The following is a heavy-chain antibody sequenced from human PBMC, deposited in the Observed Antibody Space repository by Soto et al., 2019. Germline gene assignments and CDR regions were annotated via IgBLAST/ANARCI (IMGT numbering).Heavy chain of an antibody. J-gene: IGHJ4*02. CDR1: GFTFSSYG. CDR3: ARETLGASPLFGQLWFGGLNY. V-gene: IGHV3-33*01. D-gene: IGHD3-10*01. CDR2: IWYDGSNK. Sequence: QVQLVESGGGVVQPGRSLRLSCAASGFTFSSYGMHWVRQAPGKGLEWVAVIWYDGSNKYYADSVKGRFTISRDNSKNTLYLQMNSLRAEDTAVYYCARETLGASPLFGQLWFGGLNYWGQGTLVTVSS.